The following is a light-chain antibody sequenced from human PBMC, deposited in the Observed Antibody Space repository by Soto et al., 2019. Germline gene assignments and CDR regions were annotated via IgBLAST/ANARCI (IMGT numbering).Light chain of an antibody. CDR1: QSVRSGH. J-gene: IGKJ3*01. Sequence: ESVLTQSPGTLSLSPGDRANLSCRASQSVRSGHLAWYQQKPGQAPRLVIYDASTRATGIPDRFSGGGSGTDFTLTISRVEPEDFAVYYCHQYGRSASSITFGPGTKVEIK. CDR3: HQYGRSASSIT. CDR2: DAS. V-gene: IGKV3-20*01.